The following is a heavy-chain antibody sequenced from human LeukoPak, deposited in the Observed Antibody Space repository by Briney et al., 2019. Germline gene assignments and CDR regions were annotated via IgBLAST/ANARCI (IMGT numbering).Heavy chain of an antibody. J-gene: IGHJ4*02. V-gene: IGHV3-23*01. CDR3: AKEGFDS. Sequence: GGSLRLSCAASGFIVSGDFMSWVRQAPGKGLEWVSSISNSGGSTYYADSVKGRFTISRDNSKNTLYLQMNSLRAEDTAVYYCAKEGFDSWGQGTLVTVSS. CDR1: GFIVSGDF. CDR2: ISNSGGST.